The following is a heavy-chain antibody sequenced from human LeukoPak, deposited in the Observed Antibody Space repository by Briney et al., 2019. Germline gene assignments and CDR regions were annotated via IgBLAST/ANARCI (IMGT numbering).Heavy chain of an antibody. CDR1: GFTFTSYW. D-gene: IGHD3-22*01. J-gene: IGHJ4*02. CDR2: IKQDGSEK. V-gene: IGHV3-7*01. CDR3: ARGHASSGYYFFDY. Sequence: GGSLRLSCAVSGFTFTSYWMSWVRQAPGKGLEWVANIKQDGSEKEYVDSVRGRFTISRDNAKNSLYLQMNSLRAEDTAVYYCARGHASSGYYFFDYWGQGTLVTVSS.